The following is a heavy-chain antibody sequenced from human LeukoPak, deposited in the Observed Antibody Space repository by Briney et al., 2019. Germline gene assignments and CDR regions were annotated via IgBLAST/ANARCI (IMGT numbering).Heavy chain of an antibody. CDR1: GGSISSYY. Sequence: SETLSLTCTVSGGSISSYYWSWIRQPPGKGLEWIGYIFHTGSTYYNPSLKSRVTISVDRSKNQFSLNVSSVTAADTAVYFCARAPYYYYMDVWGKGTTVTVSS. J-gene: IGHJ6*03. CDR3: ARAPYYYYMDV. V-gene: IGHV4-59*12. CDR2: IFHTGST.